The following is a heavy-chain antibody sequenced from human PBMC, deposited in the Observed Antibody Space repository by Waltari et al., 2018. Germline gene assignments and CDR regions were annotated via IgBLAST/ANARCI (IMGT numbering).Heavy chain of an antibody. Sequence: QVQLVQSGAEVKKPGASVKVSCKASGYTFSDYYMHWVRQAPGQGLEWRAWINRYSGGTNSAQNLRGTGTTTRATSISTAYMELSGLTSDDTAVYYCARAPDFDTWGQGTQVTVSS. CDR1: GYTFSDYY. CDR2: INRYSGGT. J-gene: IGHJ4*02. V-gene: IGHV1-2*02. CDR3: ARAPDFDT.